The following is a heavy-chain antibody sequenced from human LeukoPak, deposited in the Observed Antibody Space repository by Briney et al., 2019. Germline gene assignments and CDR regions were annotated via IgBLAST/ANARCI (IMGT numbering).Heavy chain of an antibody. V-gene: IGHV1-24*01. Sequence: ASVKVSCKVSGYTLNQLSMHWVRQAPGKGLEWMGGFDPEDGETIYAQKFQGRVTMTTDTSTSTAYMELRSLRSDDTAVYYCARVYDTVFPYFDYWGQGTLVTVSS. D-gene: IGHD3-22*01. CDR3: ARVYDTVFPYFDY. CDR2: FDPEDGET. CDR1: GYTLNQLS. J-gene: IGHJ4*02.